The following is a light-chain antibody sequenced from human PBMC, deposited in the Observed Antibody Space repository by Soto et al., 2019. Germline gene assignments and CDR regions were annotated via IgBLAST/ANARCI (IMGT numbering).Light chain of an antibody. Sequence: DIQMAQSPSSLSASIGDRFTITCRAIQTVNTYLHWYQQKPGKAPKLLIYAASNLQSGVPSRFSGSGSGTNFTLSLNSLQPEDFATYYCQQGYSNPWTFGQGTKVGIK. J-gene: IGKJ1*01. V-gene: IGKV1-39*01. CDR3: QQGYSNPWT. CDR2: AAS. CDR1: QTVNTY.